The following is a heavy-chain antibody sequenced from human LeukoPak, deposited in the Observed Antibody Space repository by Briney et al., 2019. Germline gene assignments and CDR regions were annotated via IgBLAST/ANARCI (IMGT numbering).Heavy chain of an antibody. Sequence: ASVKVSCKASGYTFTGYYMHWVRQAPGQGLEWMGWINPNSGGTSYAQKFQGRVTMTRDTSISTAYMELSRLRSDDTAVYYCAREGIAVAGSRWFDPWGQGTLVTVSS. J-gene: IGHJ5*02. D-gene: IGHD6-19*01. CDR2: INPNSGGT. CDR1: GYTFTGYY. V-gene: IGHV1-2*02. CDR3: AREGIAVAGSRWFDP.